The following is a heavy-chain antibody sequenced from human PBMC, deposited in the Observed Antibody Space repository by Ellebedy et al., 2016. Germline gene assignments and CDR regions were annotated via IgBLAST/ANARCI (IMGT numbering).Heavy chain of an antibody. Sequence: GSLRLSCTVSGGSISSSSYYWGWIRQPPGKGLEWIGSIYYSGSTYYNPSLKSRVTISVDTSKNQFSLKLSSVTAADTAVYYCARHGHITGTIVDDAFDIWGQGTMVTVSS. CDR1: GGSISSSSYY. D-gene: IGHD1-7*01. V-gene: IGHV4-39*01. J-gene: IGHJ3*02. CDR3: ARHGHITGTIVDDAFDI. CDR2: IYYSGST.